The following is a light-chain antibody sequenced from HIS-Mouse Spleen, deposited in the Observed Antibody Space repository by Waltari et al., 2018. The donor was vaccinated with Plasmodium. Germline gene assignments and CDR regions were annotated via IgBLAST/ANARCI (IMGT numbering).Light chain of an antibody. CDR3: YSTDSSGNHRV. V-gene: IGLV3-10*01. CDR1: ALPKKS. Sequence: SYELTQPPSVSVSPGHTARTTFPGDALPKKSAYWYQQKSGQAPVLVIYEDSKRPSGIPERFSGSSSGTMATLTISGAQVEDEADYYCYSTDSSGNHRVFGGGTKLTVL. J-gene: IGLJ3*02. CDR2: EDS.